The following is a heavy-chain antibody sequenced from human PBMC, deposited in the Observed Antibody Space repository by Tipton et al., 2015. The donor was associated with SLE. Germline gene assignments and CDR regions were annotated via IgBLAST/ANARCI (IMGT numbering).Heavy chain of an antibody. D-gene: IGHD3-3*01. CDR1: GGSFGGYY. CDR2: IYYSGST. V-gene: IGHV4-34*11. CDR3: ARDRSAYYPYWYFDL. J-gene: IGHJ2*01. Sequence: TLSLTCAVYGGSFGGYYWGWIRQPPGKGLEWIGTIYYSGSTYYNPSLKSRVTISVDTSKKQFSLKLSSVTAADTAVYYCARDRSAYYPYWYFDLWGRGTLVTVSS.